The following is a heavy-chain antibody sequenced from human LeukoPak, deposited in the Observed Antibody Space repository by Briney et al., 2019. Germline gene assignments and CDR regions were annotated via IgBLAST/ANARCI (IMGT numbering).Heavy chain of an antibody. CDR2: NSGSGGST. CDR3: ANFYSNDDY. D-gene: IGHD4-11*01. J-gene: IGHJ4*02. Sequence: GGSLRLSCAASAFTFSSYAMSWVRQAPGQGLEWVSANSGSGGSTYHADSVKGRFTISRDNYKNTLYLQMNSLRAEDTAVYYYANFYSNDDYWGQGTLVTVSS. V-gene: IGHV3-23*01. CDR1: AFTFSSYA.